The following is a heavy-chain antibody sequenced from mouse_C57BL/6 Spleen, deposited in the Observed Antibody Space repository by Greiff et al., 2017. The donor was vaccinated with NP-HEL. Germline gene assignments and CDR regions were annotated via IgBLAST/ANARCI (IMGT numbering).Heavy chain of an antibody. D-gene: IGHD2-5*01. J-gene: IGHJ4*01. V-gene: IGHV1-4*01. CDR3: ARRSNYGGDYAMDY. CDR2: INPSSGYT. Sequence: QVQLQQSGAELARPGASVTMSCKASGYTFTSYTMHWVKQRPGQGLEWIGYINPSSGYTKYNQKFKDKATLTADKSSSTAYMQLSSLTSEDSAVYYCARRSNYGGDYAMDYWGQGTSVTVSS. CDR1: GYTFTSYT.